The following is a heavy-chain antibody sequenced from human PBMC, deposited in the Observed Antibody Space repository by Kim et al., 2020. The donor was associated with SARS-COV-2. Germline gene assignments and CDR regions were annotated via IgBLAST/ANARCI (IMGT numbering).Heavy chain of an antibody. CDR1: GYTFTSYA. J-gene: IGHJ4*02. V-gene: IGHV7-4-1*02. CDR3: ARGQQRNYYDSSGYHGGTGY. Sequence: ASVKVSCKASGYTFTSYAMNWVRQAPGQGLEWMGWINTNTGNPTYAQGFTGRFVFSLDTSVSTAYLQISSLKAEDTAVYYCARGQQRNYYDSSGYHGGTGYWGQGTLVTVSS. CDR2: INTNTGNP. D-gene: IGHD3-22*01.